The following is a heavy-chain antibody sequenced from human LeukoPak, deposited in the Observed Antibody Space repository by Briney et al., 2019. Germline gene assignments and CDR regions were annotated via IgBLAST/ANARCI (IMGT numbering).Heavy chain of an antibody. J-gene: IGHJ4*02. Sequence: PGGSLRLSCAASGFTVSSNYMRWVRQAPGKGLEWVSVICSGGSTFYADSVKGRFTISRDNSKNTLYLQMNSLRAEDTAVYYCTRHPAEGDYWGQGTLVTVSS. CDR1: GFTVSSNY. CDR2: ICSGGST. CDR3: TRHPAEGDY. D-gene: IGHD2-15*01. V-gene: IGHV3-53*01.